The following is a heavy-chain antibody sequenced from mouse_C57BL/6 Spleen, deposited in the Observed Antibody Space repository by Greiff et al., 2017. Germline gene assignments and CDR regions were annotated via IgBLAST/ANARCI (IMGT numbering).Heavy chain of an antibody. CDR3: ARLGNYAMDY. V-gene: IGHV5-17*01. CDR1: GFTFSDYG. CDR2: ISSGSSTI. D-gene: IGHD4-1*01. J-gene: IGHJ4*01. Sequence: EVQRVESGGGLVKPGGSLKLSCAASGFTFSDYGMHWVRQAPEKGLEWVAYISSGSSTIYYADTVKGRFTISRDNAKHTLFLQMTSLRSEDTAMYYCARLGNYAMDYWGQGTSVTVSS.